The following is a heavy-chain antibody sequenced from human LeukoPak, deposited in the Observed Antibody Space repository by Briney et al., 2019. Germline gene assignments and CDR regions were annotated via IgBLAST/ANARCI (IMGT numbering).Heavy chain of an antibody. CDR3: ARVQRERRSTWGFDY. V-gene: IGHV4-59*01. CDR1: GGSIRSSY. J-gene: IGHJ4*02. CDR2: IYYSGST. D-gene: IGHD1-26*01. Sequence: SETLSLTCTVSGGSIRSSYWSWIRQPPGKALEWIGYIYYSGSTNFNPSLKSRVTISVDTAKNQFSLKLSSVTAADTAVYDCARVQRERRSTWGFDYWGQGTLVTVSS.